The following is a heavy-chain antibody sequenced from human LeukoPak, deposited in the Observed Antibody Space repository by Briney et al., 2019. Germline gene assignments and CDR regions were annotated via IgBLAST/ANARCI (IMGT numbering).Heavy chain of an antibody. CDR2: ISYDGSNK. CDR3: ARDIAVAGYYYYYYGMDV. D-gene: IGHD6-19*01. J-gene: IGHJ6*02. Sequence: GGSLRLSCAASGFTFSSYAMHWVRQAPGKGLEWVAVISYDGSNKYYADSVKGRFTISRDNSKNTLYLQMNSLRAEDTVVYYCARDIAVAGYYYYYYGMDVWGQGTTVTVSS. CDR1: GFTFSSYA. V-gene: IGHV3-30-3*01.